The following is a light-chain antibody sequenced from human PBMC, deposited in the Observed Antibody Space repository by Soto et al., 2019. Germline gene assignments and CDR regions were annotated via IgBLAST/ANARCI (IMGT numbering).Light chain of an antibody. Sequence: QSALTQPPSASGSPGQSVTMSCTGTSSDVGNYNHVSWYQQHPGRAPNLMIYDVTKRPSGVPDRFSGSKSGNTASLTVSGLQAEDEAVYYCASFAGNGNYVFGTGTKLTVL. J-gene: IGLJ1*01. CDR1: SSDVGNYNH. CDR3: ASFAGNGNYV. CDR2: DVT. V-gene: IGLV2-8*01.